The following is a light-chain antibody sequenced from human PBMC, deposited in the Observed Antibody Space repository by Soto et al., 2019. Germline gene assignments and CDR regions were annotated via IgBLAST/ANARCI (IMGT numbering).Light chain of an antibody. J-gene: IGKJ1*01. Sequence: LTQAPGTLSLSPGERATLYCRASQSVSSSYLAWYQQKPGQAPRLLIYGASSRATGIPDRFSGSGSGTDFTLTISRLEPEDFAVYYCQQYDSSPKTFGQGTKVDIK. V-gene: IGKV3-20*01. CDR2: GAS. CDR3: QQYDSSPKT. CDR1: QSVSSSY.